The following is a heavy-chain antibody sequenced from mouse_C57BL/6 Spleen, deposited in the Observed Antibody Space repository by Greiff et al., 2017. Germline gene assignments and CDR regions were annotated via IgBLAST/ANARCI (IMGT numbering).Heavy chain of an antibody. CDR2: IDPETGGT. CDR1: GYTFTDYE. J-gene: IGHJ1*03. V-gene: IGHV1-15*01. D-gene: IGHD1-1*01. Sequence: QVQLQQSGAELVRPGASVTLSCKASGYTFTDYEMHWVKQTPVHGLEWIGAIDPETGGTAYNQKFKGKAILTADKSSSTAYMELRSLTSEDSAVYYCTRRGSSLGYFDVWGTGTTVTVSS. CDR3: TRRGSSLGYFDV.